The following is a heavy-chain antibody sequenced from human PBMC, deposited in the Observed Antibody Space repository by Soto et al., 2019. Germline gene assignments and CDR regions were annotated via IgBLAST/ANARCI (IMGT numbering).Heavy chain of an antibody. CDR3: ARGRGVLLWFGEYHTQAY. D-gene: IGHD3-10*01. Sequence: PGGSLRLSCAASGFIFRDWFMSWIRQAPGKGLEWISYISKDSGRATRYADSVKGRFTISRDNAKNSLFLQMNSLRAADTAVYYCARGRGVLLWFGEYHTQAYWGQGTLVTVSS. CDR2: ISKDSGRAT. J-gene: IGHJ4*02. V-gene: IGHV3-11*04. CDR1: GFIFRDWF.